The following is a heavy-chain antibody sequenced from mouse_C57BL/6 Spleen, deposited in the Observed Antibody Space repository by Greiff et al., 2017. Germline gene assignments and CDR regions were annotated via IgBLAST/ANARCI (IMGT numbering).Heavy chain of an antibody. CDR2: INPYNGGT. V-gene: IGHV1-19*01. D-gene: IGHD2-12*01. Sequence: VHVKQSGPVLVKPGASVKMSCKASGYTFTDYYMNWVKQSHGKSLEWIGVINPYNGGTSYNQKFKGKATLTVDKSSSTAYMELNSLTSEDSAVXYCARQSNNTSYCDYWGQGTTLTVSS. CDR1: GYTFTDYY. J-gene: IGHJ2*01. CDR3: ARQSNNTSYCDY.